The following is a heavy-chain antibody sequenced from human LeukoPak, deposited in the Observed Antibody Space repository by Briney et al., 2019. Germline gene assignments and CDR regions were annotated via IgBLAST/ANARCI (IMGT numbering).Heavy chain of an antibody. CDR2: IYYSGST. V-gene: IGHV4-59*01. D-gene: IGHD2-21*02. Sequence: SGTLSLTCTVSGASISSYYWSWIRQPPGKVLEWIGYIYYSGSTNYNPSLKSRVTFSVDTSKNQFSLKLISVTAADTAVYYCARVKGVVTAILDYWGQGTLVTVSS. CDR3: ARVKGVVTAILDY. J-gene: IGHJ4*02. CDR1: GASISSYY.